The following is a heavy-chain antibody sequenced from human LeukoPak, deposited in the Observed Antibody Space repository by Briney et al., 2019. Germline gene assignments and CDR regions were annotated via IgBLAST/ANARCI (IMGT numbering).Heavy chain of an antibody. Sequence: SETLSLTCTVSGGSISSSSYYWDWIRQPPGKGLEWIGSIYYSGSTYYNPSLKSRVTISVDTSKNQFSLKLSSVTAADTAAYYCARESSSIAARGNFDYWGQGTLVTVSS. CDR1: GGSISSSSYY. D-gene: IGHD6-6*01. CDR3: ARESSSIAARGNFDY. J-gene: IGHJ4*02. V-gene: IGHV4-39*07. CDR2: IYYSGST.